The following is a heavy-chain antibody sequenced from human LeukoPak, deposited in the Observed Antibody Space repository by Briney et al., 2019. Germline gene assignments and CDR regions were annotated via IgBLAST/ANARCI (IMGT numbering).Heavy chain of an antibody. Sequence: SETLSLTCTVSGGSISSYYWSWIRQPPGKGLEWIGYIYYSGSTNYNPSLKSRVTISVDTSKNQFSLKLSSVTAADTAVYYCAGPYCSSTSCYNHFYGMDVWGQGTTVTVSS. CDR3: AGPYCSSTSCYNHFYGMDV. CDR1: GGSISSYY. CDR2: IYYSGST. V-gene: IGHV4-59*01. D-gene: IGHD2-2*02. J-gene: IGHJ6*02.